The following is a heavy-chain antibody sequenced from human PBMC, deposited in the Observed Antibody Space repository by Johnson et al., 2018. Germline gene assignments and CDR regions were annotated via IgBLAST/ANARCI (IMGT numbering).Heavy chain of an antibody. D-gene: IGHD3-16*01. J-gene: IGHJ6*02. CDR2: IKQDVSEK. V-gene: IGHV3-7*01. CDR3: ARVWLWEDYYYYGMDV. CDR1: GFTFSSYW. Sequence: EVQLVESGGGLVQPGGSLRLSCAASGFTFSSYWMSWVRQDPGKGLAWVANIKQDVSEKYYVDSVKGRFTISRDHAKNSLSLQMNTLSAEDKAVYYCARVWLWEDYYYYGMDVWGQGTTVTVSS.